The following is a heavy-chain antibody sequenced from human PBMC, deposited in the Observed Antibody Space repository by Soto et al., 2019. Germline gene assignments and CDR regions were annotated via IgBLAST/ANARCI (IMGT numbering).Heavy chain of an antibody. CDR3: VKDVIGYCSAGKCFPDSSFDY. V-gene: IGHV3-23*01. CDR1: GFTFSSYA. J-gene: IGHJ4*02. D-gene: IGHD2-15*01. CDR2: ISGSGGST. Sequence: GGSLRLSCAASGFTFSSYAMSWVRQAPGKGLEWVSAISGSGGSTYYADSVKGRFTISRDNSKNTLYLQMSGLRAEDTAVYYCVKDVIGYCSAGKCFPDSSFDYWGQGALVT.